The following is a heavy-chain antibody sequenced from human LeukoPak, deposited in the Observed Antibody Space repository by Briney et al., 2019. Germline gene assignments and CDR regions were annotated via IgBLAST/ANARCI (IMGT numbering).Heavy chain of an antibody. V-gene: IGHV3-30*02. J-gene: IGHJ4*02. D-gene: IGHD5-18*01. CDR1: GFTFSSYG. Sequence: PGGSLRLSCAASGFTFSSYGMHWVRQAPGKGLEWVAFIRYDGSNKYYADSVKGRFTISRDNSKNTLYLQMNSLRAEDTAVYYCAKIRGYSYGRNFDCWGQGTLVTVSS. CDR3: AKIRGYSYGRNFDC. CDR2: IRYDGSNK.